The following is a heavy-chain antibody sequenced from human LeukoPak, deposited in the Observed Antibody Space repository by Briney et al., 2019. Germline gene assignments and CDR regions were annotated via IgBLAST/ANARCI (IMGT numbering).Heavy chain of an antibody. D-gene: IGHD4-23*01. V-gene: IGHV1-8*01. CDR2: MNPNSGNT. Sequence: ASVKASCKASGYTFTSYDINWVRQATGQGLEWMGWMNPNSGNTGYAQKFQGRVTMTRNTSISTAYMELSSLRSEDTAVYYCARGPYTYGGNSDYFDYWGQGTLVTVSS. CDR1: GYTFTSYD. CDR3: ARGPYTYGGNSDYFDY. J-gene: IGHJ4*02.